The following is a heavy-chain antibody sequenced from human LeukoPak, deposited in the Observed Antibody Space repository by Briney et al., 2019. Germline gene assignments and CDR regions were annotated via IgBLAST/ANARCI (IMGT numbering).Heavy chain of an antibody. CDR3: AREVATSYYDAGAYYRQTEAFDF. D-gene: IGHD3-22*01. CDR2: IDYRGGT. CDR1: GASVYSDSSY. Sequence: SETLSLTCSVSGASVYSDSSYWTWIRQAPGKGLEWIEYIDYRGGTKYNASLKGRVTISLETSKNQFSLTLKSVIAADRAVCYCAREVATSYYDAGAYYRQTEAFDFWGQGKMVTVSS. J-gene: IGHJ3*01. V-gene: IGHV4-61*01.